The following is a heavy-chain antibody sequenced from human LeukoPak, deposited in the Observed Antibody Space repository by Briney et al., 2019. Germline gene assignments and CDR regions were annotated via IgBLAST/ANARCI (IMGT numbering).Heavy chain of an antibody. V-gene: IGHV5-10-1*01. Sequence: GESPRISCKGSGYSFTSYWISWVRQMPGKGLEWMGRIDPSDSYTNYSPSFQGHVTISADKSIGTAYLQWSSLKASDTAMYYCACSSWYYYYYGMDVWGKGTTVTVSS. J-gene: IGHJ6*04. CDR3: ACSSWYYYYYGMDV. CDR2: IDPSDSYT. D-gene: IGHD6-13*01. CDR1: GYSFTSYW.